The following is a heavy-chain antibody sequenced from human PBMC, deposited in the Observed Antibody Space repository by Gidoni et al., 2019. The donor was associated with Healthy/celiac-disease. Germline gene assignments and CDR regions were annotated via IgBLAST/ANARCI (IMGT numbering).Heavy chain of an antibody. D-gene: IGHD6-13*01. V-gene: IGHV3-15*01. CDR3: TTDPDSSSWYFDY. CDR2: IKSKTDGWTT. Sequence: EVQLVESGGGLVKPGGSLRLSCAASGFTFSNAWMSWVRQAPGKGLEWVGRIKSKTDGWTTDYAAPVKGRFTISRDDSKNTLYLQMNSLKTEDTAVYYCTTDPDSSSWYFDYWGQGTLVTVSS. J-gene: IGHJ4*02. CDR1: GFTFSNAW.